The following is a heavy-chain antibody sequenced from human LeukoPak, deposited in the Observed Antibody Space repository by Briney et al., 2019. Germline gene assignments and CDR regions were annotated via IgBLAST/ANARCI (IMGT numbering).Heavy chain of an antibody. CDR2: ISYDGSNK. CDR1: GFTFGSYG. J-gene: IGHJ5*02. D-gene: IGHD6-13*01. Sequence: GGSLRLSCAASGFTFGSYGMHWVRQAPGKGLEWVAVISYDGSNKYYADSVKGRFTISRDNSKNTLYLQMNSLRAEDTAVYSCAKDSRTYSSSWYFNWFDPWGQGTLVTVSS. CDR3: AKDSRTYSSSWYFNWFDP. V-gene: IGHV3-30*18.